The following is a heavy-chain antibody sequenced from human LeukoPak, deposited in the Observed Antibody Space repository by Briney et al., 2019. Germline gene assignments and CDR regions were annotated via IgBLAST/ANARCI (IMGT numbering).Heavy chain of an antibody. CDR2: IKYDGSDK. D-gene: IGHD3-16*01. V-gene: IGHV3-7*04. Sequence: GGSLRLSRAASGFTFSGLGMSWVRQAPTKGLEWVANIKYDGSDKRYVDSVKGRFTVSRDNAHNSLYLQMNSLTAEDTAVYYRVRGGGPFDSWGQGTLVPVSS. CDR1: GFTFSGLG. J-gene: IGHJ4*02. CDR3: VRGGGPFDS.